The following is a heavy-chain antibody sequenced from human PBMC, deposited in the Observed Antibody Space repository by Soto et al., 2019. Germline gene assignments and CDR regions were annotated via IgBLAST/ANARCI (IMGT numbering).Heavy chain of an antibody. CDR1: GGSISSYY. CDR2: IYYSGST. V-gene: IGHV4-59*01. J-gene: IGHJ4*02. CDR3: AIFRGTNFDS. Sequence: QVQLQESGPGLVKPSETLSLTCTVSGGSISSYYWSWIRQPPGKGLEYIGYIYYSGSTNYNPSLKSRVTISVDTSKNEFSLKLTSVTAADTAVYYCAIFRGTNFDSWGQGTLVTVSS. D-gene: IGHD1-26*01.